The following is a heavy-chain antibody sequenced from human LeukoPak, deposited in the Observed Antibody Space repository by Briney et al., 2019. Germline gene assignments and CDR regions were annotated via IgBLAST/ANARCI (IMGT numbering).Heavy chain of an antibody. Sequence: GASVKVSCKTSGYTSSRYGFSWVRQAPGQGLEWIGWIGVFNGNRNYAKSVQGRITLTADTSTNTTYMELRSLTSDDTAVYFCGRDWDWHVQFWGQGTLITVSS. CDR2: IGVFNGNR. D-gene: IGHD1-26*01. CDR3: GRDWDWHVQF. V-gene: IGHV1-18*01. CDR1: GYTSSRYG. J-gene: IGHJ4*02.